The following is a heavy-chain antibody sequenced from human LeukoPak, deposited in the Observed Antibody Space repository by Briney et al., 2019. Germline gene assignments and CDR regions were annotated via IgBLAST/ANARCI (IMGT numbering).Heavy chain of an antibody. CDR2: INPSGGST. Sequence: ASVKVSCKASGYTFTSYYMHWVRQAPGQGLEWMGIINPSGGSTSYAQKFQGRVIMTRGTSTSTDYMELSSLRSEDTAVYYCARVVTGYSGYDFRGSGGNYFDYWGQGTLVTVSS. CDR1: GYTFTSYY. D-gene: IGHD5-12*01. J-gene: IGHJ4*02. V-gene: IGHV1-46*01. CDR3: ARVVTGYSGYDFRGSGGNYFDY.